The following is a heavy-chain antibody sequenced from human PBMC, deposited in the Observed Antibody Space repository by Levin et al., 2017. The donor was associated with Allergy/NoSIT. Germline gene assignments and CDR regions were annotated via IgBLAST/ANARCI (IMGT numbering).Heavy chain of an antibody. J-gene: IGHJ6*03. CDR1: GGSISSGGYC. V-gene: IGHV4-31*03. CDR3: ARGRSGNSNNYYYYYMDD. CDR2: IYFSGST. Sequence: SQTLSLTCTVSGGSISSGGYCWSWIRQHSGKGLEWIGYIYFSGSTSYNPSLKSRVTMSIDMSKNQFSLKLSSVTAADTAVYYCARGRSGNSNNYYYYYMDDWGRGTTVTVSS.